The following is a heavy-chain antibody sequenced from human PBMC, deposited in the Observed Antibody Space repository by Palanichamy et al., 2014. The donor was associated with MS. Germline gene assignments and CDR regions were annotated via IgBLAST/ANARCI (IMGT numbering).Heavy chain of an antibody. V-gene: IGHV4-61*02. CDR3: ARVDHSGSGHAFDI. D-gene: IGHD3-10*01. CDR2: IYTSGST. J-gene: IGHJ3*02. Sequence: QVQLQESGPGLVKPSETLSLTCTVSGGSISSGTYYWSWIRQPAGKGLEWIGRIYTSGSTNYSPSLKSRVTMSVDTSNNQCSLNLNSVTAADTAVYYCARVDHSGSGHAFDIWGQGTLVTVSS. CDR1: GGSISSGTYY.